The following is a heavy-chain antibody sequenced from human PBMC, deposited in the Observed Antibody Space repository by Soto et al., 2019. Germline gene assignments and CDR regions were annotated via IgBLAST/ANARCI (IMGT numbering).Heavy chain of an antibody. CDR2: IDTSESYT. Sequence: PGESLKISCKGSGYSFTSYWISWVRQMPGKGLERMGGIDTSESYTNYSPSFQGHVTISADKAISTAYLQWSSLKASDTAMYYRARHRIAVAALGMDVWGQGTTVTVSS. J-gene: IGHJ6*02. V-gene: IGHV5-10-1*01. CDR1: GYSFTSYW. D-gene: IGHD6-19*01. CDR3: ARHRIAVAALGMDV.